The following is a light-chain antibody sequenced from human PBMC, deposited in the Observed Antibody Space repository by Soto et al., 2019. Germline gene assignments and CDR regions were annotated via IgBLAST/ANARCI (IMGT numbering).Light chain of an antibody. CDR3: QQYGRSPWT. V-gene: IGKV3-20*01. CDR2: GAS. Sequence: EIVLTQSPGTVSLSPGERATLSCRASQSVSSNSVAWFQQRSGQAPRLLIFGASSRATGIPDRFSGSGSGTDFTLTISGLEPEDFAVYFCQQYGRSPWTFGQGNKVDFK. CDR1: QSVSSNS. J-gene: IGKJ1*01.